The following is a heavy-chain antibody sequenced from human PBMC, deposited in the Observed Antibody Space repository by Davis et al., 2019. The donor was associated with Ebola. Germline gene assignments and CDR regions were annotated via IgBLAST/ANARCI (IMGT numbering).Heavy chain of an antibody. Sequence: AASVKVSCKASGYTFTGYDINWVRQAPGQGLEWMGWISAYNGNTNYAQKLQGRVTMTTDTSTSTAYMELRSLRSDDTAVYYCARDIAVAPLSYWGQGTLVTVSS. CDR1: GYTFTGYD. CDR3: ARDIAVAPLSY. D-gene: IGHD6-19*01. V-gene: IGHV1-18*01. J-gene: IGHJ4*02. CDR2: ISAYNGNT.